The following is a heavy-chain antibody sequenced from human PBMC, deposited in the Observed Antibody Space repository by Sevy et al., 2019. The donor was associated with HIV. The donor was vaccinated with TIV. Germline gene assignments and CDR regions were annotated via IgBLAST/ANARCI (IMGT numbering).Heavy chain of an antibody. J-gene: IGHJ1*01. D-gene: IGHD2-15*01. CDR2: RSYDGRHK. CDR1: GFTFSTYG. V-gene: IGHV3-30*18. CDR3: AKDPDIVIVLGATALRQ. Sequence: GGSLRLSCAASGFTFSTYGMHWVRRAPGKGLEWVAARSYDGRHKDYADSVKGRFTISRDNSKNTLDLQMNSLRAEDTAVYYCAKDPDIVIVLGATALRQWGQGTLVTVSS.